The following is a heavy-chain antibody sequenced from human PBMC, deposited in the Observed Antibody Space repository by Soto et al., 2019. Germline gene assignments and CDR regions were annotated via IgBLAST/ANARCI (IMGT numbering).Heavy chain of an antibody. Sequence: QIALQESGPTVVKPTQTLTLTCSFSGFSLTTTGVGVGWIRHAPGKALEWIAMVYWNDERRYSPSLKSRLTITQDTSKNQVVLTMTYMDPVDTATYFCAHYDSSGYFSHFDSWGQGTLVTVSS. V-gene: IGHV2-5*01. CDR1: GFSLTTTGVG. J-gene: IGHJ4*02. CDR3: AHYDSSGYFSHFDS. D-gene: IGHD3-22*01. CDR2: VYWNDER.